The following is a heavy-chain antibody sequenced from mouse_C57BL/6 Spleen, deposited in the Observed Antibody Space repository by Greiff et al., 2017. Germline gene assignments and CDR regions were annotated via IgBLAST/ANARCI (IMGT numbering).Heavy chain of an antibody. J-gene: IGHJ2*01. CDR3: ARWGFDY. CDR2: IYPGDGDT. CDR1: GYAFSSSW. V-gene: IGHV1-82*01. Sequence: QVQLKQSGPELVKPGASVKISCKASGYAFSSSWMNWVKQRPGKGLEWIGRIYPGDGDTNYNGKFKGKATLTAEKSSSTAYMQLSSLTSEDSAVYFCARWGFDYWGQGTTLTVSS.